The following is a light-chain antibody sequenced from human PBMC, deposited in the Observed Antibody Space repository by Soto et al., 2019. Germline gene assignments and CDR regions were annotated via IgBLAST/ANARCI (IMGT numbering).Light chain of an antibody. CDR1: QSISSW. V-gene: IGKV1-5*01. CDR2: DGS. CDR3: QQYENYWT. J-gene: IGKJ1*01. Sequence: DIQMTQSPSTLSASVGDRVTITCRASQSISSWLAWYQQKPGKAPKLLIYDGSSFESGVPSRFSGSGSGTEFTLTISSLQPDDSATYYCQQYENYWTFGQGTKVDIK.